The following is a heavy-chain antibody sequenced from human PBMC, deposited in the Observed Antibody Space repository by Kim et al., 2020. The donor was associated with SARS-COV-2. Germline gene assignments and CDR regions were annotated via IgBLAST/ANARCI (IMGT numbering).Heavy chain of an antibody. J-gene: IGHJ6*02. CDR3: AKDLAVTMVRGVIITPYYYYGMDV. CDR2: ISGSGGST. V-gene: IGHV3-23*01. Sequence: GGSLRLSCAASGFTFSSYAMSWVRQAPGKGLEWVSAISGSGGSTYYADSVKGRFTISRDNSKNTLYLQMNSLRAEDTAVYYCAKDLAVTMVRGVIITPYYYYGMDVWGQGTTVTVSS. CDR1: GFTFSSYA. D-gene: IGHD3-10*01.